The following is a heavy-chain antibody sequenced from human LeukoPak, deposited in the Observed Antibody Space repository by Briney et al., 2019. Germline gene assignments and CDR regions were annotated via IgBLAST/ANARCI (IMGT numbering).Heavy chain of an antibody. J-gene: IGHJ4*02. D-gene: IGHD1-14*01. Sequence: ASVKVSCKASGYTFTSYYMHWVRQAPGQGLEWRGIINPSGGSTSYAQKFQGRVTMTRDTSTSTVYMELSSLRSEDTAVYYCARDASPRTFDYWGQGTLVTVSS. CDR3: ARDASPRTFDY. CDR2: INPSGGST. CDR1: GYTFTSYY. V-gene: IGHV1-46*01.